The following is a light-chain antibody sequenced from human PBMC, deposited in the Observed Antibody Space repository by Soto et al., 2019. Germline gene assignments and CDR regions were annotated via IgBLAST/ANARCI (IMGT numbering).Light chain of an antibody. CDR1: QSVSSN. CDR3: QQYNNWPPIT. Sequence: EIVMPPSPATLSVSPGERATLSCRASQSVSSNLAWYQQKPGQAPRLLIYGASTRATGIPARFSGSGSGTECTLTIRSLQSDDFAVYYWQQYNNWPPITFGQGTKLEIK. V-gene: IGKV3-15*01. J-gene: IGKJ2*01. CDR2: GAS.